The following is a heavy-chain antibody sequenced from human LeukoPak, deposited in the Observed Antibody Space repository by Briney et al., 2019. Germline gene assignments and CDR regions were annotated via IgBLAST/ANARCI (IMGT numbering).Heavy chain of an antibody. Sequence: ASETLSLTCTVSGGSITSDYWSWIRRPAGKGLEWIGRIFTSGSTTYNPSLKSRVTMSLDTSKNQFFLKLSSVTAADTAAYFCSRGGANDLWSQGTLVTVSS. CDR1: GGSITSDY. D-gene: IGHD4/OR15-4a*01. V-gene: IGHV4-4*07. CDR2: IFTSGST. CDR3: SRGGANDL. J-gene: IGHJ5*02.